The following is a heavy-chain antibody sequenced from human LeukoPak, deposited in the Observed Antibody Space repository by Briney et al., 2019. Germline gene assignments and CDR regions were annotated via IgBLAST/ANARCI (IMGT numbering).Heavy chain of an antibody. CDR3: ARDREVDIVATGAFDI. D-gene: IGHD5-12*01. CDR1: GGSISSSSYY. V-gene: IGHV4-39*07. J-gene: IGHJ3*02. Sequence: SETLSLTCTVSGGSISSSSYYWGWIRQPPGKGLEWIGSIYYSGSTYYNPSLKSRVTISVDTSKNQFSLKLSFVTAADTAVYYCARDREVDIVATGAFDIWGQGTMVTVSS. CDR2: IYYSGST.